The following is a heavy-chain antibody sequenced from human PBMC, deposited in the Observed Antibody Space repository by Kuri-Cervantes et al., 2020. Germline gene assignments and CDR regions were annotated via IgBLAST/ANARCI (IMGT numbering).Heavy chain of an antibody. V-gene: IGHV3-66*03. Sequence: GGSLRLSCAASGFTVSSNYMSWVRQAPGKGLEWVSVIYSCGSTYYADSVKGRFTISRDNSKNTLYLQMNSLRAEDTAVYYCAKGYSSGWYYFDSWDQGTLVTVSS. CDR3: AKGYSSGWYYFDS. D-gene: IGHD6-19*01. CDR2: IYSCGST. CDR1: GFTVSSNY. J-gene: IGHJ4*02.